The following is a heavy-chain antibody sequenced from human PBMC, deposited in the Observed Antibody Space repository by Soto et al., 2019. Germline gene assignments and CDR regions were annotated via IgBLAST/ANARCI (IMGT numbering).Heavy chain of an antibody. D-gene: IGHD3-3*01. Sequence: PGESLKISCKGSGYNFAGYWIAWVRQMPGKGLELMGIIYPSDSDTRYRPSFQGQVTISADKSISSAYPQWSSLRASDTAMYYCARGGVSTRTFGYWGQGTPVTVSS. CDR2: IYPSDSDT. J-gene: IGHJ4*02. CDR3: ARGGVSTRTFGY. CDR1: GYNFAGYW. V-gene: IGHV5-51*01.